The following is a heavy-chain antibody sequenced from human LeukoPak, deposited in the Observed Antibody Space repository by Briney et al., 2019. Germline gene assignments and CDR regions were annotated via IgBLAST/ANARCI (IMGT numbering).Heavy chain of an antibody. D-gene: IGHD5-12*01. J-gene: IGHJ5*02. CDR1: GYSISSGYY. Sequence: SETLSLTCTVSGYSISSGYYWGWIRQPPGKGLEWIGSIYHSGSTYYNPSLKSRVTISVDTSKNRFSLKLSSVTAADTAVYYCARLDSGYDYDWFDPWGQGTLVTVSS. V-gene: IGHV4-38-2*02. CDR3: ARLDSGYDYDWFDP. CDR2: IYHSGST.